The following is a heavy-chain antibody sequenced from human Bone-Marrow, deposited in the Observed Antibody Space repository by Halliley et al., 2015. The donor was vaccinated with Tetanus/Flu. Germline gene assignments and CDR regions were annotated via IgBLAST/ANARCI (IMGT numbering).Heavy chain of an antibody. CDR2: IYYSGRT. CDR1: GGSIFRDGYY. V-gene: IGHV4-31*03. D-gene: IGHD3-9*01. CDR3: AGERGSDFLSG. Sequence: TLSLTCTVSGGSIFRDGYYWSWIRQHPGKGLEWIGCIYYSGRTYYNPSLKGRVTISIDTSKDQFSLNLSSVTAADTAVYYCAGERGSDFLSGWGQGTLVTVSS. J-gene: IGHJ4*02.